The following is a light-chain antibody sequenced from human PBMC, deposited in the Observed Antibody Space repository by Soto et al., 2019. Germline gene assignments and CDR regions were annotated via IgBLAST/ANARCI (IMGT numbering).Light chain of an antibody. J-gene: IGKJ5*01. Sequence: DIQMTQSPSTLSASVGDRVTITCRASQSISTWLAWYQQKSGKAPKLLIYDSSSLESGVPSRFSGSGSGTEFSLTISSLQPDDFATYFCQQYDSFSSTFGQGTLLEIK. CDR2: DSS. V-gene: IGKV1-5*01. CDR3: QQYDSFSST. CDR1: QSISTW.